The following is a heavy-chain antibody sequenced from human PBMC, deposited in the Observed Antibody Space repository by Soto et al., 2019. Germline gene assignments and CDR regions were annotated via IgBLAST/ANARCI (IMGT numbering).Heavy chain of an antibody. CDR2: IYWDDDK. V-gene: IGHV2-5*02. CDR3: AHLIWYFEL. Sequence: QITLKESGPTLVKPTQTLTLTCTFSGFSLSTSGVGVGWIRQPPGKALEWLALIYWDDDKRYSPSLKSRLTITKDTSTTPVVLTMTNMDPVDTATYYRAHLIWYFELWGRGTLVTVSS. J-gene: IGHJ2*01. CDR1: GFSLSTSGVG.